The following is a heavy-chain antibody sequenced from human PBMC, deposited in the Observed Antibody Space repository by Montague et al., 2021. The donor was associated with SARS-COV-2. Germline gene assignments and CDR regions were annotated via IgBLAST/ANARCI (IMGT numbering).Heavy chain of an antibody. CDR2: SYHSGTT. CDR1: GYSITSNYY. CDR3: ARAPYYGPGKPYQFDY. J-gene: IGHJ4*02. Sequence: ETLSLTCTVSGYSITSNYYWGWIRQPPGKGLVWIGCSYHSGTTHYHPSLKSRVTISLDTSNNHFSLKVTSVTAADTAVYYCARAPYYGPGKPYQFDYWGRGTLVTVSS. D-gene: IGHD3-10*01. V-gene: IGHV4-38-2*02.